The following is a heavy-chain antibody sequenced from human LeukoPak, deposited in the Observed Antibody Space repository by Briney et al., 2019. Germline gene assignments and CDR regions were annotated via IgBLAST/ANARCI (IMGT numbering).Heavy chain of an antibody. CDR3: ARVTSNQDFDY. D-gene: IGHD4-11*01. CDR1: GFTFSSYG. CDR2: IWYDGSNK. Sequence: PGRSLRLSCAASGFTFSSYGMHWVRQAPGKGLEWVAVIWYDGSNKYYADSVKGRFTISRDNSKNTLYLQMNSLRAEDTAVYYCARVTSNQDFDYWGQGTLVTVSS. J-gene: IGHJ4*02. V-gene: IGHV3-33*08.